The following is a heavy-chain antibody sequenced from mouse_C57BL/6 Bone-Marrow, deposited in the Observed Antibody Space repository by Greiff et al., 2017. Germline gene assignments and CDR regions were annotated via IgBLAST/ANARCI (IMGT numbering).Heavy chain of an antibody. V-gene: IGHV1-82*01. Sequence: QVQLQQSGPELVKPGASVKISCKASGYAFSSSWMNWVKQRPGKGLEWIGRIYPGDGDTNYNGKFKGKATLTADKSSSTAYMQLSSLTSEDSAVYFCATPRFAGWGQGTLVSVAA. CDR3: ATPRFAG. CDR2: IYPGDGDT. CDR1: GYAFSSSW. J-gene: IGHJ3*01.